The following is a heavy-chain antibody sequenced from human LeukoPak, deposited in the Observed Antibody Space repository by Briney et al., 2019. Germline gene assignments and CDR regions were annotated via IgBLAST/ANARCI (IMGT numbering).Heavy chain of an antibody. V-gene: IGHV4-59*12. CDR1: GGSTSSYY. CDR3: ARDSWAAAGTFYYYYGMDV. Sequence: SETLSLTCTVSGGSTSSYYWSWIRQPPGKGLEWIGYIYYSGSTNYNPSLKSRVTISVDTSKNQFSLKLSSVTAADTAVYYCARDSWAAAGTFYYYYGMDVWGQGTTVTVSS. D-gene: IGHD6-13*01. CDR2: IYYSGST. J-gene: IGHJ6*02.